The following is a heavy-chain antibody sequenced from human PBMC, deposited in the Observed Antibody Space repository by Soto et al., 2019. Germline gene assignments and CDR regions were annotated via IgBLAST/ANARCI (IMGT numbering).Heavy chain of an antibody. CDR1: GFTFDDYT. CDR2: ISWDGGST. Sequence: GGSLRLSCAASGFTFDDYTMHWVRQAPGKGLEWVSLISWDGGSTYYADSVKGRFTISRDNSKNSLYLQMNSLRTEDTALYYCAKDLNPYCGGDCYSPRDYWGQGTLVTVSS. J-gene: IGHJ4*02. V-gene: IGHV3-43*01. CDR3: AKDLNPYCGGDCYSPRDY. D-gene: IGHD2-21*02.